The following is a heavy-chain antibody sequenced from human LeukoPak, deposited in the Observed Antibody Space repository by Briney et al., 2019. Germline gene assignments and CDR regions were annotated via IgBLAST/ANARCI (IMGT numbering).Heavy chain of an antibody. D-gene: IGHD5/OR15-5a*01. Sequence: ASVKVSCKASGNDFSDFYFNWVRQAPARALEWVGWINPHSRATHYAQRFRGRVTMEASITTAYMELSSLTSDDTAVYYCLTTSVTHTRDPWGQGTLVTVSS. V-gene: IGHV1-2*02. CDR3: LTTSVTHTRDP. J-gene: IGHJ5*02. CDR2: INPHSRAT. CDR1: GNDFSDFY.